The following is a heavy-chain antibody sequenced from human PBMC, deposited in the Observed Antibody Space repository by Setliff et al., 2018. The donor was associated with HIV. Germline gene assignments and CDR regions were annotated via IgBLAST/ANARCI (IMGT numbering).Heavy chain of an antibody. CDR3: ARASYYYDSSGWVDY. CDR2: ISSSSSYI. J-gene: IGHJ4*02. Sequence: PGGSLRLSCAASGFTFSSYSMNWVRQAPGKGLEWVSSISSSSSYIYYADSVKGRFTISRDNSKNTLYLQMNSLRVEDTAMYYCARASYYYDSSGWVDYWGQGTLVTVSS. CDR1: GFTFSSYS. V-gene: IGHV3-21*01. D-gene: IGHD3-22*01.